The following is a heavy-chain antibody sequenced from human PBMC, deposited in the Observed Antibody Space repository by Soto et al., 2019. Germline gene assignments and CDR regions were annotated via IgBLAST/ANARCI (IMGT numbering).Heavy chain of an antibody. J-gene: IGHJ4*02. CDR3: ARDATYCSGCSCHLDLSDY. V-gene: IGHV4-59*01. CDR2: ISYSGTT. D-gene: IGHD2-15*01. CDR1: GGSISSYY. Sequence: SETLSLTCTVSGGSISSYYWSWIRQPPGKGLEWIGYISYSGTTKYNPSLKSRVTISVDTSKNQFSLKLSSVTAADTAVYYCARDATYCSGCSCHLDLSDYSGQGTLVTVSS.